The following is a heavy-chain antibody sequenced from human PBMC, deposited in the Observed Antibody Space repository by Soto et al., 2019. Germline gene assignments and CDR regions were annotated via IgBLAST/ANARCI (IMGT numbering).Heavy chain of an antibody. J-gene: IGHJ4*02. Sequence: ASVKVSCKASGYTFTSYGISWVRQAPGQGLEWMGWISAYNGNTNYAQKLQGSVTMTTDTSTSTAYMELRSLRSDDTAVYYWARNGGGIAVATYFDYWGQGTLVTVSS. D-gene: IGHD6-19*01. CDR3: ARNGGGIAVATYFDY. CDR2: ISAYNGNT. CDR1: GYTFTSYG. V-gene: IGHV1-18*01.